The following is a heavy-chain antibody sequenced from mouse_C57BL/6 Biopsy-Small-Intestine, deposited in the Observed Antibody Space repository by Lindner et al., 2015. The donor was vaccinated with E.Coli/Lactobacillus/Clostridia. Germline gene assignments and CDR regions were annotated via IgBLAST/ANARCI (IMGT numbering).Heavy chain of an antibody. D-gene: IGHD2-5*01. Sequence: VQLQESGPELVKPGAPVRMSCKASGYTFTNYIINWVKQRPGQGPEWIGYINPYNDGSKYNEKFKDKATLTLDKSASTAYMELSSLTSEDSAVYYCAVYYSNYVFTYWGQGTLVTVS. CDR3: AVYYSNYVFTY. V-gene: IGHV1-14*01. CDR2: INPYNDGS. J-gene: IGHJ3*01. CDR1: GYTFTNYI.